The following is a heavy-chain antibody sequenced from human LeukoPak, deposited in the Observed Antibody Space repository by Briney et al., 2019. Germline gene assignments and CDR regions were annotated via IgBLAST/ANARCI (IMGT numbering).Heavy chain of an antibody. CDR1: GYTFTRYY. J-gene: IGHJ4*02. CDR3: ARDASTYYDILTGPLDY. D-gene: IGHD3-9*01. V-gene: IGHV1-46*01. CDR2: INPSGGST. Sequence: ASVKVSCKASGYTFTRYYMHWVRQAPGQGLEWMGIINPSGGSTSYAQKFQGRVTMTRDTSTSTVYMELSSLRSEDTAVYYCARDASTYYDILTGPLDYWGQGTLVTVSS.